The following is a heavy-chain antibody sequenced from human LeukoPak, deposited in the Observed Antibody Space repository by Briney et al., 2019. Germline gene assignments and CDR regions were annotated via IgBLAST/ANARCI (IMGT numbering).Heavy chain of an antibody. CDR2: IYPGDSDS. Sequence: GESLKISCKGSGYSFTSYWIGWVRQMRGKGLEWIWIIYPGDSDSRYSPSFQGQVTISADKSISTAYLQWSSLKASDTAMFYCARLQYLGGAMDVWGQGTTVTVSS. V-gene: IGHV5-51*01. J-gene: IGHJ6*02. CDR1: GYSFTSYW. D-gene: IGHD5-24*01. CDR3: ARLQYLGGAMDV.